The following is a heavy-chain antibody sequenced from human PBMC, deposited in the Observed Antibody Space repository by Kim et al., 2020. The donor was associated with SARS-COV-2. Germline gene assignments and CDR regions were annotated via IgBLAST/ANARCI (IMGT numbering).Heavy chain of an antibody. CDR2: ISSSSSTI. D-gene: IGHD4-17*01. J-gene: IGHJ6*02. CDR3: ARASTTVTTYYYYGMDV. Sequence: GGSLRLSCAASGFTFSSYSMNWVRQAPGKGLEWVSYISSSSSTIYYADSVKGRFTISRDNAKNSLYLQMNSLRDEDTAVYYCARASTTVTTYYYYGMDVWGQGTTVTVSS. CDR1: GFTFSSYS. V-gene: IGHV3-48*02.